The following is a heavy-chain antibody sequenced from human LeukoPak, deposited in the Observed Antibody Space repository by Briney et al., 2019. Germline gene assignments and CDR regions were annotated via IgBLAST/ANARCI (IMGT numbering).Heavy chain of an antibody. CDR1: GYSFSNYW. CDR3: GKDADLGY. V-gene: IGHV5-51*01. CDR2: IFPGDSET. D-gene: IGHD4-17*01. Sequence: GESLKISCKGSGYSFSNYWIHWVRQMPGKGLEWMGIIFPGDSETRYCPSFQGQVTITVDKSISTAYLQWSSLKASDTAMYYCGKDADLGYWGQGTLVAVSS. J-gene: IGHJ4*02.